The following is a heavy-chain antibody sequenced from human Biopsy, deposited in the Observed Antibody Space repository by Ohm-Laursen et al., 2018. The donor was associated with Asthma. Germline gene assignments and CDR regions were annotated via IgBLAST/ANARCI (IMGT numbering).Heavy chain of an antibody. V-gene: IGHV3-7*01. D-gene: IGHD4-23*01. CDR3: ARTHERWTSIQDDALDI. CDR2: IKHGGSEK. J-gene: IGHJ3*02. Sequence: SLRLSCAATGFTFGDYWMSWVRQVPGKGLEWVANIKHGGSEKNHVNSLKGRFTISRDNSRNTLYLQMNSLRVEDTAIYYCARTHERWTSIQDDALDIWGQGTMVIVSS. CDR1: GFTFGDYW.